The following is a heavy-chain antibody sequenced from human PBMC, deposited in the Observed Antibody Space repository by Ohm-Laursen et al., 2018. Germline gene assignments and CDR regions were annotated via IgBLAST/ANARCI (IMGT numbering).Heavy chain of an antibody. V-gene: IGHV3-64*01. J-gene: IGHJ3*02. Sequence: SLRLSCAASGFTFSSYAMSWVRQAPGKGLEYVSAISSNGGSTYYANSVKGRFTISRDNSKNTLYLQMGSLRAEDMAVYYCARASTEKNDAFDIWGQGTMVTVSS. CDR1: GFTFSSYA. CDR3: ARASTEKNDAFDI. CDR2: ISSNGGST.